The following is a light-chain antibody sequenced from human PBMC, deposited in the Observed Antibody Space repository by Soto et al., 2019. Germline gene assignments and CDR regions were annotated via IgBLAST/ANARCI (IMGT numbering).Light chain of an antibody. CDR3: TSYAGSNNVCV. CDR1: TSDVGGYDY. Sequence: QSALTQPPSASGSPGQSVIISCTGTTSDVGGYDYVSWYQHHPGKAPKLIIYEVTKRPSGVPDRFSGSKSGNTASLTVSGLQAEDEADYYCTSYAGSNNVCVFGTGTKLTVL. CDR2: EVT. V-gene: IGLV2-8*01. J-gene: IGLJ1*01.